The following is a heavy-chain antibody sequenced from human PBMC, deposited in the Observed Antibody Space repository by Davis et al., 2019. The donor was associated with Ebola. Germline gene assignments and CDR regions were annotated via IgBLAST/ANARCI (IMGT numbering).Heavy chain of an antibody. CDR3: ARARMNLHDAFDI. CDR2: IYYSGST. Sequence: MPSETLSLTCTVSGGSISSYYWSWIRQPPGKGLEWIGYIYYSGSTNYNPSLKSRVTISVDTSKNQFSLNLSSVTAADTAVYYCARARMNLHDAFDIWGQGTMVTVSS. V-gene: IGHV4-59*08. J-gene: IGHJ3*02. D-gene: IGHD1-14*01. CDR1: GGSISSYY.